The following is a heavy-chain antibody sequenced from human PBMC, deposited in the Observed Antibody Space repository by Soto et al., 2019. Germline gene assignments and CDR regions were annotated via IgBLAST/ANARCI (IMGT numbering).Heavy chain of an antibody. D-gene: IGHD3-10*01. Sequence: EVQLLESGGGLVQPGGSLRLSCAASGFTFTTYALSWVRQAPGKGLEWVSTISGSGVRIYYADSVKGRFTISRDNSKNTLSLQLSSLRAEDTAVYFCEELSFSGGGYWGQGTLVTVSS. CDR2: ISGSGVRI. CDR1: GFTFTTYA. V-gene: IGHV3-23*01. CDR3: EELSFSGGGY. J-gene: IGHJ4*02.